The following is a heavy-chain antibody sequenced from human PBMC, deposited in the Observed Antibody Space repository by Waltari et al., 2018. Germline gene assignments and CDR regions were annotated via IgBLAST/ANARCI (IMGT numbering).Heavy chain of an antibody. CDR3: ARRGRLSSYFFDY. D-gene: IGHD2-15*01. CDR1: GYASSGGDF. J-gene: IGHJ4*02. Sequence: QLHLQESGPGRLKPAETLSLTCGVSGYASSGGDFWGWIRQPPGKGLEWIGSIYPGGYPYFNPSLKRRVTISVDKSKNQYSLTLRSMTAADTAVYYCARRGRLSSYFFDYWGQGTLVTVSS. V-gene: IGHV4-38-2*01. CDR2: IYPGGYP.